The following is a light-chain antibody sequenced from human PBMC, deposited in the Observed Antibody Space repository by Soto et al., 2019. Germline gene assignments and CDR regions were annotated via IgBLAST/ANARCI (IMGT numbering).Light chain of an antibody. Sequence: DIQMTQSPSTLSASVGDRVTITFRASQSISSWLAWYQQKPGKAPKLLIYDASNLESGVPSRFSGSGSGTEFTLTVSSLQPDDFATFYCQQFHSFPWTFGQGTKVDI. V-gene: IGKV1-5*01. J-gene: IGKJ1*01. CDR1: QSISSW. CDR2: DAS. CDR3: QQFHSFPWT.